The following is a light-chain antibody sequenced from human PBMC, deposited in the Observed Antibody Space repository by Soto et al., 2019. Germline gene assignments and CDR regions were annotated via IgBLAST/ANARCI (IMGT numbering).Light chain of an antibody. Sequence: QSVLTQPPSASGSPGQSVTISCTGTSSDVGGYNYVSWYQQHPGKAPKLMIYQVDKRPSGVPDRFSGSKSGNTASLTVSGLQAEDEADYYCTSYAGRINLYVFGTGTKLT. CDR2: QVD. CDR1: SSDVGGYNY. V-gene: IGLV2-8*01. J-gene: IGLJ1*01. CDR3: TSYAGRINLYV.